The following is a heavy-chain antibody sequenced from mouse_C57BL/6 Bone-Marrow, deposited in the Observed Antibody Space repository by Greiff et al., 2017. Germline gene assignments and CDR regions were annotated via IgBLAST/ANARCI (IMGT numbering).Heavy chain of an antibody. Sequence: VQLVESGAELAKPGASVKLSCKASGYTFTSYWMHWVKQRPGQGLEWIGYINPSSGYTKYNQKFKDKATLTADKSSSTAYMQLSSLTYEDSAVYYCAREEDDYDAYYYAMDYWGQGTSVTVSS. V-gene: IGHV1-7*01. CDR2: INPSSGYT. CDR1: GYTFTSYW. CDR3: AREEDDYDAYYYAMDY. J-gene: IGHJ4*01. D-gene: IGHD2-4*01.